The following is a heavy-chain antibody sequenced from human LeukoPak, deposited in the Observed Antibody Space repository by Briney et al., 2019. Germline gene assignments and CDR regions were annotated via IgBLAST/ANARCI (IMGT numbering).Heavy chain of an antibody. CDR2: IYTSGST. Sequence: PSETLSLTCTVSGGSISSGSYYWSWIRQPAGKGLEWIGSIYTSGSTNYNPSLKSRVTIAVDTSKNQFSLKLSSVTAADTAVYYCARESNKVVRGVIITHAFDYWGQGTLVTVSS. J-gene: IGHJ4*02. V-gene: IGHV4-61*02. CDR3: ARESNKVVRGVIITHAFDY. CDR1: GGSISSGSYY. D-gene: IGHD3-10*01.